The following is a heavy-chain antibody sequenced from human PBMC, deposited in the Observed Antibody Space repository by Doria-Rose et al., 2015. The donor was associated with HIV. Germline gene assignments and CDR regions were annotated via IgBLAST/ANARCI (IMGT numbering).Heavy chain of an antibody. Sequence: QVQLQESGAGLVKPSETLSLTCAVFGGSFSGYYWSWIRQPPGKGLEWIGGIHHSGSTNYKTSLKSRVTISLDTSKNLFSLKLSSVTAADTAVYYCARGLLRGGWNDVDYYYGMNVWGQGTTVTVSS. CDR3: ARGLLRGGWNDVDYYYGMNV. D-gene: IGHD1-1*01. CDR1: GGSFSGYY. J-gene: IGHJ6*02. CDR2: IHHSGST. V-gene: IGHV4-34*01.